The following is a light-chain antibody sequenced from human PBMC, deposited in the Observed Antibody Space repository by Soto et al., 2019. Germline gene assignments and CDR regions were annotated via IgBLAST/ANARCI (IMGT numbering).Light chain of an antibody. V-gene: IGLV1-40*01. Sequence: QSVLTQPPSVSGAPGQRVTISCTGSSSNIGAGYDVHWYQQLPGTAPKLLIYGNSNRPAGVPERFAGSKSGTSASLASTGLQAEDEADYYCQSYDSSLSVVFGGGTKLTVL. CDR2: GNS. CDR3: QSYDSSLSVV. CDR1: SSNIGAGYD. J-gene: IGLJ2*01.